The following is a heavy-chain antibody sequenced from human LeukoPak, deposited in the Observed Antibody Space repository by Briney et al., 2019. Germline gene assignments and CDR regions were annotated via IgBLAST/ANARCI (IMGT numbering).Heavy chain of an antibody. D-gene: IGHD2-15*01. J-gene: IGHJ4*02. CDR3: ARDEKKSCSGGSCYYFDY. Sequence: GASVKVSCNASGYTFTSYGFSWVRQAPGQGLEWLAWISPYNGATNHARKLQGRVTVTTDTSTRIAYMELRSLRSDDTAVYYCARDEKKSCSGGSCYYFDYWGQGTLVTVSS. V-gene: IGHV1-18*01. CDR2: ISPYNGAT. CDR1: GYTFTSYG.